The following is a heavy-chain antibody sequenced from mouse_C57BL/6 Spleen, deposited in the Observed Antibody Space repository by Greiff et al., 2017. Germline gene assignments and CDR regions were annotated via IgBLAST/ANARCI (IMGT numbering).Heavy chain of an antibody. V-gene: IGHV1-52*01. D-gene: IGHD1-1*01. CDR1: GYTFTSYW. Sequence: QVQLKQPGAELVRPGSSVKLSCKASGYTFTSYWMHWVKQRPIQGLEWIGNIDPSASETHYNQKFKDKATLTVDKSSSTAYMQLSSLTSEDSAVXYCARSGYYGSSGAWFAYWGQGTLVTVSA. CDR2: IDPSASET. J-gene: IGHJ3*01. CDR3: ARSGYYGSSGAWFAY.